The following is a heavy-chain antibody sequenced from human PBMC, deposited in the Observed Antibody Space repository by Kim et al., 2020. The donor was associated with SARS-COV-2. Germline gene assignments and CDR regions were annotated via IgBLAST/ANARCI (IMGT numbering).Heavy chain of an antibody. CDR1: GFTFSSYA. CDR2: ISCSGGST. CDR3: ANQYYYDSSGYRGYFDY. V-gene: IGHV3-23*01. Sequence: GGSLRLSCAASGFTFSSYAMSWVRQAPGKGLEWVSAISCSGGSTYYADSVKGRFTISRDNSKNTLYLQMNSLRAEDTAVYYCANQYYYDSSGYRGYFDYWGQGTLVTVSS. J-gene: IGHJ4*02. D-gene: IGHD3-22*01.